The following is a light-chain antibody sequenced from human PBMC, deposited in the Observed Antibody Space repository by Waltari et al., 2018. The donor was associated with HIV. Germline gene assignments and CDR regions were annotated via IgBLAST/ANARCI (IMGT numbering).Light chain of an antibody. J-gene: IGLJ2*01. CDR2: SNN. CDR1: SSNIGSNT. Sequence: QSVLTQPPSASGTPGQRVTISCSGSSSNIGSNTVNWYQHLPGTAPKVLIYSNNQRPSEVPDRFSGSKSGTSVSLAISGLQSEDEADYYCATWDDSLNGVVFGGWTKLTV. V-gene: IGLV1-44*01. CDR3: ATWDDSLNGVV.